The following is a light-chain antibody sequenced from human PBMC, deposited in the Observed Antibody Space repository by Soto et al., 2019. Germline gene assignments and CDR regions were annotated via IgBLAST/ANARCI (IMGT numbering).Light chain of an antibody. CDR2: DAS. CDR1: QSISSG. CDR3: QQYSNYLYP. Sequence: DIQMTQSPSTLSAYVGDRVTITCRTSQSISSGLAWYQQKPGKAPKILIYDASTLESGVPSRFSGSVSGTEFTLTISSLQPDDFAIYYCQQYSNYLYPFGQGTELEIK. J-gene: IGKJ2*01. V-gene: IGKV1-5*01.